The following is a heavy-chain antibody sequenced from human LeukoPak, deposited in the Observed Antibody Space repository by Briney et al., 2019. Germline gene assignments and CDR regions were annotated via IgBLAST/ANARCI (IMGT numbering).Heavy chain of an antibody. V-gene: IGHV4-61*01. D-gene: IGHD6-13*01. J-gene: IGHJ4*02. Sequence: SGTLSLTCTVSVGSVSSGSYYWSWIRQPPGEGLEWIGFIYYSGSTNYHPSLKSRVTISVDTSKNQFSLKLSSVTAADTAVYYCARSSSSWYFLWGLGTQVTVSS. CDR1: VGSVSSGSYY. CDR2: IYYSGST. CDR3: ARSSSSWYFL.